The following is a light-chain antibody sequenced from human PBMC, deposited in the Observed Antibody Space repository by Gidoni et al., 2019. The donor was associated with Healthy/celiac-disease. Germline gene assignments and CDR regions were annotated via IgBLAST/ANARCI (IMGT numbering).Light chain of an antibody. Sequence: QSVLTPPPSASGTPGQRVTISCSGSSSNIGSNYVYWYQQLPGTAPKLLIYRNNQRPSGDPDRFSGSKSGTSASLAISGLRSEDEADYYCAAWDDSLSGVVFGGGTKLTVL. V-gene: IGLV1-47*01. CDR3: AAWDDSLSGVV. CDR2: RNN. J-gene: IGLJ2*01. CDR1: SSNIGSNY.